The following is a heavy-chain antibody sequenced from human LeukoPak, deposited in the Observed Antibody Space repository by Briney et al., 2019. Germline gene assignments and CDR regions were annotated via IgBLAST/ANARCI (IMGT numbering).Heavy chain of an antibody. V-gene: IGHV3-66*01. Sequence: PGGSLRLSCAASGFTVNNNYMTWVRQAPGKGLEWVSVIYSGGSTFYADSVKGRFTTSRDNSRNTLYLQMNSLRAEDTAVYYCARRISSSWGLDYWGQGTLVTVSS. CDR2: IYSGGST. CDR3: ARRISSSWGLDY. D-gene: IGHD6-13*01. J-gene: IGHJ4*02. CDR1: GFTVNNNY.